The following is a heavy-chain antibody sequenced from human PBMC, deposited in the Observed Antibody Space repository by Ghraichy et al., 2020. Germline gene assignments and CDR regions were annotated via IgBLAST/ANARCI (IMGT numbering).Heavy chain of an antibody. V-gene: IGHV1-8*01. J-gene: IGHJ5*02. CDR2: MNPNSGNT. CDR1: GYTFTSYD. D-gene: IGHD6-6*01. CDR3: ARVPLSIAARRETNWFDP. Sequence: ASVKVSCKASGYTFTSYDINWVRQATGQGLEWMGWMNPNSGNTGYAQKFQGRVTMTRNTSISTAYMELSSLRSEDTAVYYCARVPLSIAARRETNWFDPWCQGTLVTVSS.